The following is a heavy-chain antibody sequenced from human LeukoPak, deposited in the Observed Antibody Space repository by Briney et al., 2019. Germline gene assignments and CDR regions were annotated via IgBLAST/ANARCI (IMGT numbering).Heavy chain of an antibody. D-gene: IGHD1-26*01. V-gene: IGHV1-18*01. J-gene: IGHJ4*02. CDR1: GYTFTSYG. Sequence: ASVKVSCKASGYTFTSYGISWVRQAPGQGLEWMGWISAYNGKTNYAQKLQGRVTMTTDTSTSTAYMELRSLRSDDTAVYYCARDRRIVGATTRSDYWGQGTLVTVSS. CDR3: ARDRRIVGATTRSDY. CDR2: ISAYNGKT.